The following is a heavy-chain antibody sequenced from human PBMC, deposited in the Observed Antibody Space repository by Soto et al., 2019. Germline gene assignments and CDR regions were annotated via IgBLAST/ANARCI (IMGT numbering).Heavy chain of an antibody. D-gene: IGHD2-15*01. Sequence: PSETLSLTCTVSVGSISSGDYYWSWIRQPPGKGLEWIGYIYYSGSTYYNPSLKSRVTISVDTSKNQFSLKLSSVTAADTAVYYRASWCSGGSCYSSLVYWGQGTLVTVSS. J-gene: IGHJ4*02. CDR2: IYYSGST. V-gene: IGHV4-30-4*01. CDR3: ASWCSGGSCYSSLVY. CDR1: VGSISSGDYY.